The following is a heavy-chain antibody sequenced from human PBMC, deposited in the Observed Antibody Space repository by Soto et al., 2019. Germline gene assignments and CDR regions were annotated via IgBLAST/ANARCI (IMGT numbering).Heavy chain of an antibody. Sequence: LRLSCAASGFTFSSYSMNWVRQAPGKGLEWVSSISSSSSYIYYADSVKGRFTISRDNAKNSLYLQMNSLRAEDTAVYYCARGWCSSTSCYYYYYGMDVWGQGTTVTVSS. J-gene: IGHJ6*02. CDR2: ISSSSSYI. D-gene: IGHD2-2*01. CDR1: GFTFSSYS. CDR3: ARGWCSSTSCYYYYYGMDV. V-gene: IGHV3-21*01.